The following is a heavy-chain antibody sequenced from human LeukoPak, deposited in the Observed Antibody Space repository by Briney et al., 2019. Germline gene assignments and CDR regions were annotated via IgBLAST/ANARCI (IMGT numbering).Heavy chain of an antibody. CDR1: GFTFSSYW. CDR3: ARRGTTVTTWGNYFDY. V-gene: IGHV3-7*01. CDR2: IKQDGSEK. J-gene: IGHJ4*02. D-gene: IGHD4-17*01. Sequence: PGGSLRLSCAASGFTFSSYWMSWVRQAPGKGLEWVANIKQDGSEKYYVDSVKGRFTISRDNAKNSLYLQMNRLRAEDTAVYYCARRGTTVTTWGNYFDYWGQGTLVTVSS.